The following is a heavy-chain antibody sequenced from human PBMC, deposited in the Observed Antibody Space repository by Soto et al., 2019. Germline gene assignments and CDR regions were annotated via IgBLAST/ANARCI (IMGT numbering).Heavy chain of an antibody. CDR1: GFTFSSYA. CDR2: ISGSGGST. J-gene: IGHJ6*02. D-gene: IGHD3-22*01. CDR3: AKNTYYYDSSGHYYYGMDV. V-gene: IGHV3-23*01. Sequence: GGSLRLSCAASGFTFSSYAMSWVRQAPGKGLEWVSAISGSGGSTYYADSVKGRFTISRDNSKNTLYLQMNSLRAEDTAVYYCAKNTYYYDSSGHYYYGMDVWGQGTTVTVSS.